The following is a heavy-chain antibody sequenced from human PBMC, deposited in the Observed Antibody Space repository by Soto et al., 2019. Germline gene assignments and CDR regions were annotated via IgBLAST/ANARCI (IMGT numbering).Heavy chain of an antibody. CDR1: GYTLTELS. Sequence: GASVKVSCKVSGYTLTELSMHWVRQAPGKGLEWMGGFDPEDGETIYAQKFQGRVTMTEDTSTDTAYMELSSLRSEDTAVYYCATEWWYSITTTVVTKNWYFDLWGRGTLVTVSS. J-gene: IGHJ2*01. CDR3: ATEWWYSITTTVVTKNWYFDL. D-gene: IGHD4-17*01. CDR2: FDPEDGET. V-gene: IGHV1-24*01.